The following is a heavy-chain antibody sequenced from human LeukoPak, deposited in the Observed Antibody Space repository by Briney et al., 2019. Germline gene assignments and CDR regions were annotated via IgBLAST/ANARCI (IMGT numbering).Heavy chain of an antibody. CDR3: AKEAFAVVPAAKSDY. CDR2: ISGNSGST. Sequence: GESLRLSCAASGFTFSSYAMSWVRQAPGKGLEWVSAISGNSGSTYYADSVKGRFTISRDNSKNTLYLRMNSLRAEDTAVYYCAKEAFAVVPAAKSDYWGQGTLVTVSP. CDR1: GFTFSSYA. D-gene: IGHD2-2*01. J-gene: IGHJ4*02. V-gene: IGHV3-23*01.